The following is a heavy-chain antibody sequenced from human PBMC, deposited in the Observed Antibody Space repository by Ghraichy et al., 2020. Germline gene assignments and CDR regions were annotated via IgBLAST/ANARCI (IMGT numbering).Heavy chain of an antibody. CDR3: ARHETSGYYYGLAAFDI. CDR1: GGSISSSSYY. V-gene: IGHV4-39*01. Sequence: SETLSLTCTVSGGSISSSSYYWGWIRQPPGKGLEWIGSIYYSGSTYYNPSLKSRVTISVDPSKNQFSLKLSSVTAADTAVYYCARHETSGYYYGLAAFDIWGQGTMVTVSS. J-gene: IGHJ3*02. CDR2: IYYSGST. D-gene: IGHD3-22*01.